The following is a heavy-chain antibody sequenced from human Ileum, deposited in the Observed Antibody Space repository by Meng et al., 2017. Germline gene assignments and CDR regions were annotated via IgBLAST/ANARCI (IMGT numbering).Heavy chain of an antibody. CDR1: CYSSSSGYY. Sequence: QVVLTTWVPGMLKPSGTLSLTCAVPCYSSSSGYYWSWIRQPPGKGLEWIGEINHSGNTNYNPSLKSRVTIAVDESKNHFSLKLSSATAADTAVYYCARQCSSYWGFDYWGQGTLVTVSS. V-gene: IGHV4-34*01. CDR2: INHSGNT. D-gene: IGHD2-15*01. J-gene: IGHJ4*02. CDR3: ARQCSSYWGFDY.